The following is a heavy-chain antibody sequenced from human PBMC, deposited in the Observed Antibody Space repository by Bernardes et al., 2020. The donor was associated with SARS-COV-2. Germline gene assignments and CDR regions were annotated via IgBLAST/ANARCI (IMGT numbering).Heavy chain of an antibody. CDR3: ARETGTWFDP. J-gene: IGHJ5*02. CDR1: SGSVNSDISL. Sequence: SETLSLTCTVSSGSVNSDISLWTWIRRPPGKGLEWIGSISYTGSTNYSPSLDSRVSVSIDTSKNQFSLKLTSVTPADTAVYYCARETGTWFDPWGQGTLVTVSS. CDR2: ISYTGST. V-gene: IGHV4-61*01.